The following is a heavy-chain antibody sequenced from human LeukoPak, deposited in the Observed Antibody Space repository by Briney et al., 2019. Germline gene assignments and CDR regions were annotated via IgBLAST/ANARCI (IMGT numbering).Heavy chain of an antibody. CDR2: ITSSSTYK. D-gene: IGHD2-8*01. J-gene: IGHJ4*02. V-gene: IGHV3-21*04. CDR1: GFTFSVYA. CDR3: AKGTPRSPLYGYFDY. Sequence: GGSLRLSCAASGFTFSVYAMTWVRQAPGKGLEWVSHITSSSTYKYYAGSVKGRFTISRDNAKNSLYLQMNSLRAEDTAVYYCAKGTPRSPLYGYFDYWGQGTLVTVSS.